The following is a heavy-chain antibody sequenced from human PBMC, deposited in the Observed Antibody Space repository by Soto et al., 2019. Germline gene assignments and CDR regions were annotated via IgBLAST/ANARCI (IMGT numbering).Heavy chain of an antibody. D-gene: IGHD2-8*02. V-gene: IGHV3-30*18. CDR3: AKDGGVGAIELVLGP. Sequence: GSLRLSCAASGFTFSSYGMHWVRQAPGKGLEWVAVISYDGSNKYYADSVKGRFTISRDNSKNTLYLQMKSLRAEDTAVYYCAKDGGVGAIELVLGPWGQGTLVTVS. J-gene: IGHJ5*02. CDR2: ISYDGSNK. CDR1: GFTFSSYG.